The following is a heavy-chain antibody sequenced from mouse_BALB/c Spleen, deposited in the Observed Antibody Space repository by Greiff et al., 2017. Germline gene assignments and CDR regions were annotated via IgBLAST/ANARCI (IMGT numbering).Heavy chain of an antibody. J-gene: IGHJ2*01. CDR1: GFTFSSYG. CDR3: ARNYYGYEDY. Sequence: EVQGVESGGGLVQPGGSLKLSCAASGFTFSSYGMSWVRQTPDKRLELVATINSNGGSTYYPDSVKGRFTISRDNAKNTLYLQMSSLKSEDTAMYYCARNYYGYEDYWGQGTTLTVSS. V-gene: IGHV5-6-3*01. D-gene: IGHD1-2*01. CDR2: INSNGGST.